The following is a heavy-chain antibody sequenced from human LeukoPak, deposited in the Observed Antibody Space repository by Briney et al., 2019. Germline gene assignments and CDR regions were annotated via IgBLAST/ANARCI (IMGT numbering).Heavy chain of an antibody. CDR3: AGRYCSGGSCYEVDYYYYMDV. D-gene: IGHD2-15*01. J-gene: IGHJ6*03. Sequence: SVKVSCKASGGTFSSYAISWVRQAPGQGLEWMGGIIPIFGTANYAQKFQGRVTITTDESTITAYMELSSLRSEDTAVYYCAGRYCSGGSCYEVDYYYYMDVWGKGTTVTVSS. CDR1: GGTFSSYA. CDR2: IIPIFGTA. V-gene: IGHV1-69*05.